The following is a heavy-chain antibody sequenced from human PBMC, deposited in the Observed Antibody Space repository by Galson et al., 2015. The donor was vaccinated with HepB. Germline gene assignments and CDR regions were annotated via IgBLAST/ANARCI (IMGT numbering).Heavy chain of an antibody. CDR2: ISGSGGST. J-gene: IGHJ3*02. CDR1: GFTFSSYA. CDR3: AKVRRKWLLHHDAFDI. V-gene: IGHV3-23*01. Sequence: SLRLSCAASGFTFSSYAMSWVRQAPGKGLEWVSAISGSGGSTYYADSVKGRFTISRDNSKNTLYLQMNSLRAEDTAVYYCAKVRRKWLLHHDAFDIWGQGTMVTVSS. D-gene: IGHD3-3*01.